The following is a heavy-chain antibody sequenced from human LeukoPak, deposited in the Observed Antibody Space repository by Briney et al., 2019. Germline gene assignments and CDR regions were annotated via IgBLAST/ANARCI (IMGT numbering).Heavy chain of an antibody. J-gene: IGHJ4*02. V-gene: IGHV1-46*01. CDR3: ARDLIYCSSTSCYEFSFDY. CDR1: GYTFTSYY. CDR2: INPSGGST. Sequence: ASVKVSCKASGYTFTSYYMHWVRQAPGQGLEWMGIINPSGGSTSYTQKFQGRVTITRDTSASTAYMELSSLRSEDTAVYYCARDLIYCSSTSCYEFSFDYWGQGTLVTVSS. D-gene: IGHD2-2*01.